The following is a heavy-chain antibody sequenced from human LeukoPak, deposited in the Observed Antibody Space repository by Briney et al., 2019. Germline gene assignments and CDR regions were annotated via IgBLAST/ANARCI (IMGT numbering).Heavy chain of an antibody. CDR3: ARGRGIAVAGKSAHGY. CDR2: INHSGST. V-gene: IGHV4-34*01. Sequence: PSETLSLTCAVYGGSFGGYYWNWIRQPPGKGLEWLGEINHSGSTNYNPSLKSRVTISVDTSKNQFSLKLSSVTATDTAVYYCARGRGIAVAGKSAHGYWGQGTLVTVSS. J-gene: IGHJ4*02. CDR1: GGSFGGYY. D-gene: IGHD6-19*01.